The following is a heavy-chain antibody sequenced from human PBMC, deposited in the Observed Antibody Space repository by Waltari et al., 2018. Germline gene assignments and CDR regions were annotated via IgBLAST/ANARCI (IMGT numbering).Heavy chain of an antibody. CDR3: ARVSYANYFDY. V-gene: IGHV4-61*02. CDR1: PCLIPRGSYY. Sequence: QLHLQESGPGLVNPSQTLSLICTVSPCLIPRGSYYWSWSRQPAGKGLEWIGRVYIRGTTAYNPSLASRVTMSIDTSNNQFSLKLSSVTAADTAMYYCARVSYANYFDYWGQGALVTVSS. J-gene: IGHJ4*02. CDR2: VYIRGTT. D-gene: IGHD3-16*01.